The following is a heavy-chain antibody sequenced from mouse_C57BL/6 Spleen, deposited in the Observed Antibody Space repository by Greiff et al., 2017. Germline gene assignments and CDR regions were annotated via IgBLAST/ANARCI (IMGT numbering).Heavy chain of an antibody. CDR3: ARSGDYYGSSYDFDY. V-gene: IGHV5-16*01. Sequence: EVQLVESEGGLVQPGSSMKLSCTASGFTFSDYYMAWVRQVPEKGLEWVANINYDGSSTYYLDSLKSRFIISRDNAKNILYLQMSSLKSEDTATYYCARSGDYYGSSYDFDYWGQGTTLTVSS. CDR1: GFTFSDYY. CDR2: INYDGSST. D-gene: IGHD1-1*01. J-gene: IGHJ2*01.